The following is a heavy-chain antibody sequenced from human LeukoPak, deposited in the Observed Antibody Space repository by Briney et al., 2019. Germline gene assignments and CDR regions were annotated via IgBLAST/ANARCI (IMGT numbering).Heavy chain of an antibody. D-gene: IGHD6-19*01. CDR1: GSPFCAYW. V-gene: IGHV3-7*01. Sequence: PGGSLRLSCVASGSPFCAYWMIWLPQAPGKGREGMANIKEGGREKTYVVSVRGRFTIYRDNAKNSLYLQMQSLRSEDMAVFLCARDDRNSSGRYNTEHQQWIYFEEWGQGTLVTVSS. CDR2: IKEGGREK. CDR3: ARDDRNSSGRYNTEHQQWIYFEE. J-gene: IGHJ1*01.